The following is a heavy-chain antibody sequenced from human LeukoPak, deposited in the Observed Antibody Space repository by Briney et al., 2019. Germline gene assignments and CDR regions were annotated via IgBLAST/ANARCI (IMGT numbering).Heavy chain of an antibody. CDR2: IYYSGST. CDR1: GGSISSYY. Sequence: SETLSLSCTVSGGSISSYYWSWIRQPPGKGLEWIGYIYYSGSTNYNPSLKSRVTISVDTSKNQFSLKLSSVTAADTAVYYCARSIAAAGTGWFDPWGQGTLVTVSS. D-gene: IGHD6-13*01. V-gene: IGHV4-59*01. J-gene: IGHJ5*02. CDR3: ARSIAAAGTGWFDP.